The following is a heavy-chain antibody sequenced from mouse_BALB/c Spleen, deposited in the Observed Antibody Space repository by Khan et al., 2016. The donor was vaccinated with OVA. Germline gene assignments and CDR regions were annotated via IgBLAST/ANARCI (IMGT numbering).Heavy chain of an antibody. V-gene: IGHV9-3-1*01. J-gene: IGHJ2*01. CDR3: ARGRVCYYGSSYGYFDD. CDR2: INTYTGEP. CDR1: GYTFTNYG. D-gene: IGHD1-1*01. Sequence: LVESGPELKKPGETVKISCKASGYTFTNYGMNWVKQAPGKGLKWMGWINTYTGEPTYADDFKGRFAFSLETSASTAYLQINNLKNEDTATYFCARGRVCYYGSSYGYFDDWGQGTTLTVSS.